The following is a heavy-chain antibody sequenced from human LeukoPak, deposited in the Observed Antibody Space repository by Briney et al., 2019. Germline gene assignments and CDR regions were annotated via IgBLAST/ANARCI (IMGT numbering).Heavy chain of an antibody. D-gene: IGHD4-11*01. CDR1: GGTFSSYA. CDR2: IIPIFGTA. V-gene: IGHV1-69*01. J-gene: IGHJ3*02. CDR3: ARDRTVTDAFDI. Sequence: SVKVSCKXSGGTFSSYAISWVRQAPRQGLEWMGGIIPIFGTANYAQKFQGRVTITADESTSTAYMELSSLRSEDTAVYYCARDRTVTDAFDIWGQGTMVTVSS.